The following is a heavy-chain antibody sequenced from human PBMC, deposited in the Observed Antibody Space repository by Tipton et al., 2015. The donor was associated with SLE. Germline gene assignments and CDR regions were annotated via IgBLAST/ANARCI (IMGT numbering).Heavy chain of an antibody. V-gene: IGHV3-7*03. CDR3: AKSGGSSYFDY. Sequence: SLRLSCAASGFTFSSYWMSWVRQAPGKGLEWVANIKQDGSEKYYVDSVKGRFTISRDNSKNTLYLQMNSLRAEDTAVYYCAKSGGSSYFDYWGQGTLVTVSS. J-gene: IGHJ4*02. D-gene: IGHD2-15*01. CDR1: GFTFSSYW. CDR2: IKQDGSEK.